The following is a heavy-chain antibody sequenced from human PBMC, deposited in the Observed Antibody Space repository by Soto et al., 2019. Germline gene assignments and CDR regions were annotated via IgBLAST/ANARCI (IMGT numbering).Heavy chain of an antibody. CDR3: AKGDRKGYSGSGSYFDY. V-gene: IGHV3-30*18. Sequence: GGSLRLSCAASGFTLSSYGMHWVRQAPGKGLEWVAVISYDGSNKYYADSVKGRFTISRDNSKNTLYLQMNSLRAEDTAVYYCAKGDRKGYSGSGSYFDYWGQGTLDTVSS. J-gene: IGHJ4*02. CDR2: ISYDGSNK. CDR1: GFTLSSYG. D-gene: IGHD3-10*01.